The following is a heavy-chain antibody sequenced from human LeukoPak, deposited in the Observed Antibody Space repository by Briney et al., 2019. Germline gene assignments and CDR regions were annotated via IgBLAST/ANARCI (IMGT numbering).Heavy chain of an antibody. D-gene: IGHD5-12*01. J-gene: IGHJ4*02. CDR1: GFTFSDYY. CDR2: ISSSSSFT. Sequence: GGSPRLSCAASGFTFSDYYMSWMRQAPGKGLEWLSHISSSSSFTHYADSVEGRFTISRDNAKNSLYLQMNSLRAEDTALYYCARDLFSGYDPRTFDLWGQGTLVTVSS. CDR3: ARDLFSGYDPRTFDL. V-gene: IGHV3-11*06.